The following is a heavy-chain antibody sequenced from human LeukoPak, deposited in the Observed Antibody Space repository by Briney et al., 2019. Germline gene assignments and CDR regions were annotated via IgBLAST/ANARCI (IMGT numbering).Heavy chain of an antibody. V-gene: IGHV3-48*01. CDR1: GFTFSSYN. D-gene: IGHD3-10*01. CDR3: ARLGGNYYYYYYMDV. J-gene: IGHJ6*03. CDR2: ISSSSSTI. Sequence: GGSLRLSCAASGFTFSSYNMNWVRQAPGKGLEWVSYISSSSSTIYYADSVKGRFTISRDNAKNSLYLQMNSLRAEDTAVYYCARLGGNYYYYYYMDVWGKGTTVTVSS.